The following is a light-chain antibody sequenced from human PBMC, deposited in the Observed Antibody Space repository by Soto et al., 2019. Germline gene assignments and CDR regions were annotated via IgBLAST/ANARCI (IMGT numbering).Light chain of an antibody. CDR2: EIS. CDR1: QSVNSD. V-gene: IGKV3-11*01. CDR3: QPRSNSIT. Sequence: EIVLTQSPATLSLSPGERATLSCRASQSVNSDLAWFQQKPGQAPRLLIYEISNRATGIPARFSGGGSGTDFTLTISSLEPEDFAVYYCQPRSNSITFGQGKRLEIK. J-gene: IGKJ5*01.